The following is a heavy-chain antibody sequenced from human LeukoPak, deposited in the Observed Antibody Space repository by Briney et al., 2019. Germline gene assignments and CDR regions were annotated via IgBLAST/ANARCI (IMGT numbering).Heavy chain of an antibody. D-gene: IGHD6-19*01. CDR3: ARRAVRHGGWYWFDP. CDR1: GYSFTNYW. V-gene: IGHV5-51*01. J-gene: IGHJ5*02. CDR2: IYPGDSDT. Sequence: GESLKISCKGSGYSFTNYWIGWVRQMPGKGLEWMGIIYPGDSDTRYSPSFQGQITISADKPISTAYLQWSSLKASDTAMYYCARRAVRHGGWYWFDPWGQGTLVTVSS.